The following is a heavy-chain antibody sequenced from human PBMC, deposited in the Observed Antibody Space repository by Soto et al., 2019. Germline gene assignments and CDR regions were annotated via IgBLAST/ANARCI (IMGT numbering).Heavy chain of an antibody. CDR3: VRQEMATIPAFDI. CDR1: GYSFTSYW. J-gene: IGHJ3*02. CDR2: IYPGDSDT. V-gene: IGHV5-51*01. Sequence: GESLKISCNGSGYSFTSYWICWVRQMPGKGLEWMGIIYPGDSDTRYSPSFQGQVTISADKSISTAYLQWSSLKASDTAMYYCVRQEMATIPAFDIWGQGTMVTVSS. D-gene: IGHD5-12*01.